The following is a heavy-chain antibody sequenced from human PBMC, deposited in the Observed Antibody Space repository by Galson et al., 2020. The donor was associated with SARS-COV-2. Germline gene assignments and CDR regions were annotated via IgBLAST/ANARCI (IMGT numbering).Heavy chain of an antibody. J-gene: IGHJ4*01. V-gene: IGHV4-59*08. CDR3: ARYTTSSVSFDY. CDR1: NGSINNDY. Sequence: GSLRLSCSVSNGSINNDYWAWIRQTPGKGLEWIGFFHSDGSNNYNPSLKSRITISVDTSKNQFSLTLNSVTAADTAVYYCARYTTSSVSFDYWGHGTLVTVSS. CDR2: FHSDGSN. D-gene: IGHD6-6*01.